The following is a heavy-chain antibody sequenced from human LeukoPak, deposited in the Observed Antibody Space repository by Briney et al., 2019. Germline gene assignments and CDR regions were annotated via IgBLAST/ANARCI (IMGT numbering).Heavy chain of an antibody. J-gene: IGHJ5*02. Sequence: GGSLRLSCAASGFTVSSNYMSWVRQAPGKGLEWVSVIYSGGSTYYADSVKGRFTISRHNSKNTLYLQMNSLRAEDTAVYYCARSYSDILTGYINWFDPWGQGTLVTVSS. CDR1: GFTVSSNY. CDR3: ARSYSDILTGYINWFDP. V-gene: IGHV3-53*04. D-gene: IGHD3-9*01. CDR2: IYSGGST.